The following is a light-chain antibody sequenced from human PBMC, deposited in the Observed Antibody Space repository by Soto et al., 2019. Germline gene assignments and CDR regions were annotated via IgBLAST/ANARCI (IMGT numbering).Light chain of an antibody. J-gene: IGKJ1*01. CDR1: QSVSSK. CDR2: DAS. V-gene: IGKV3-15*01. CDR3: QQFNNWPRT. Sequence: EIAMTQSPATLSLSPGERSTLSFRASQSVSSKLAWYQQKPGQAPRLLIYDASTRATGIPARFSGSGSGTEFTLTISSLQSEDFAVYYCQQFNNWPRTFGQGTKVDIK.